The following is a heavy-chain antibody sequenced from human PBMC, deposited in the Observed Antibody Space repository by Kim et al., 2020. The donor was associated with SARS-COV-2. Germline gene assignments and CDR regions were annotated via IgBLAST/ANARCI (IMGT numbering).Heavy chain of an antibody. Sequence: GGSLRLSCAASGFTFGGYAMHWVRKAPGKGLERVSGGSWNRGSIGYADSVKIRFTISRDNAENSLYLHMNSLRAEDTALYYCAKGHSRNTLSMCPYWGQGTLVTVSS. J-gene: IGHJ4*02. CDR1: GFTFGGYA. CDR2: GSWNRGSI. D-gene: IGHD2-2*02. CDR3: AKGHSRNTLSMCPY. V-gene: IGHV3-9*01.